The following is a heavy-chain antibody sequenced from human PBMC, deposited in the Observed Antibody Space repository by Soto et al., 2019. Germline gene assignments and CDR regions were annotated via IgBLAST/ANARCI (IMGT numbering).Heavy chain of an antibody. J-gene: IGHJ4*02. CDR1: GGSISSGNYY. CDR2: ISYSGST. V-gene: IGHV4-30-4*01. D-gene: IGHD5-18*01. Sequence: QVHLQGSGPGLVKPSQTLSLTCTVSGGSISSGNYYWSWIRQPPGKGLEWIGFISYSGSTYYSLSLKSRVSISVDSSKNQFSMHLSFVTAADTAVYYCATMGTPATGLYDFDYWGQGTLVTVSS. CDR3: ATMGTPATGLYDFDY.